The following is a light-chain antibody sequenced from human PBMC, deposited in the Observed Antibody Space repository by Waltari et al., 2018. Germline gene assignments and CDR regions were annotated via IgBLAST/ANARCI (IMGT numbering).Light chain of an antibody. Sequence: EIVMTQSPATLSVSPGERVTLSCRASQSVTNNLAWYQQKPGQAPRLLIYGASTRATDIPARFSGSGSGTEFTLTINSLQSEDFALYYCQQHSEWPPKYTFGQGTKLEIK. CDR3: QQHSEWPPKYT. J-gene: IGKJ2*01. CDR1: QSVTNN. V-gene: IGKV3-15*01. CDR2: GAS.